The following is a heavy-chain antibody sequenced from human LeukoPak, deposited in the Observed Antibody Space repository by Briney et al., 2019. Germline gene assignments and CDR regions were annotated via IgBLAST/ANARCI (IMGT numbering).Heavy chain of an antibody. CDR3: ARLFRDVTTFDY. D-gene: IGHD1-1*01. CDR1: GFTFSSYW. CDR2: IKQDGSQK. J-gene: IGHJ4*02. V-gene: IGHV3-7*01. Sequence: GGSLRLSCAASGFTFSSYWMSWVRQAPGKGLERVANIKQDGSQKYYVDSVKGRFTISRDNAENSLYLQMNSLRAEDTAVYYCARLFRDVTTFDYWGQGTLVTVSS.